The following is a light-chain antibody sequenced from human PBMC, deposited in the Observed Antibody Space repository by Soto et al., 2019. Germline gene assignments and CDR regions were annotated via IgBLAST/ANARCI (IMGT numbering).Light chain of an antibody. Sequence: EIVLTQSPATLSVSPGERATLSCRASESVRTSLAWYQQKPGQAPRLLIYGASSRATGIPDRFSGSGSGTDFTLTISRLEPEDFAVYYCQQYGSSPLTFGGGTKVEIK. CDR1: ESVRTS. V-gene: IGKV3-20*01. CDR2: GAS. CDR3: QQYGSSPLT. J-gene: IGKJ4*01.